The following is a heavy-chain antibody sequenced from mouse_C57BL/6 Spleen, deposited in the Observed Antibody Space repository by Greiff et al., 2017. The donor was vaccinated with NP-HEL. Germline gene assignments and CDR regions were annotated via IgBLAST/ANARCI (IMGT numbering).Heavy chain of an antibody. J-gene: IGHJ4*01. Sequence: QVQLQQSGAELVRPGASVKLSCKASGYTFTDYYINWVKQRPGQGLEWIARIYPGSGNTYYNEKFKGKATLTAEKSSSTAYMQLSSLTSEDSAVYFCARGDSSGYVGMDYWGQGTSVTVSS. V-gene: IGHV1-76*01. CDR2: IYPGSGNT. D-gene: IGHD3-2*02. CDR1: GYTFTDYY. CDR3: ARGDSSGYVGMDY.